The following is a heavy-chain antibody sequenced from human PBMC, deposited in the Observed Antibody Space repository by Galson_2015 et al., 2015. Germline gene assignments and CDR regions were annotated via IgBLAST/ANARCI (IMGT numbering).Heavy chain of an antibody. J-gene: IGHJ4*02. D-gene: IGHD3-22*01. CDR1: GFTFSSYG. CDR3: AKRGSSGYCRYFDY. CDR2: ISYDGSNK. Sequence: SLRLSCAASGFTFSSYGMHWVRQAPGKGLEWVAVISYDGSNKYYADSVKGRFTITRDNSKNTMYLQMNSLRAEDAAVYYCAKRGSSGYCRYFDYWGQGTLVTVSS. V-gene: IGHV3-30*18.